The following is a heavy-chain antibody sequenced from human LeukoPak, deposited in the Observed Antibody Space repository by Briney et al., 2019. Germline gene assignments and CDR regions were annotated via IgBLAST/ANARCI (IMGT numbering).Heavy chain of an antibody. CDR3: IGSNYYYGSGRGVY. V-gene: IGHV4-59*08. CDR2: IYYSGST. J-gene: IGHJ4*02. D-gene: IGHD3-10*01. Sequence: SETLSLTCTVSGGSISSYYWNWIRQPPGKGLEWIGYIYYSGSTNYNPSLKSRVTISVDTSKNQFSLKLSSVTAADTAVYYCIGSNYYYGSGRGVYWGQGTLVTVSS. CDR1: GGSISSYY.